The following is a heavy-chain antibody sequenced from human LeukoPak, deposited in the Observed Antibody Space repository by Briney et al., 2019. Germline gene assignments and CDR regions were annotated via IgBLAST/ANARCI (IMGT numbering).Heavy chain of an antibody. D-gene: IGHD1-26*01. Sequence: XXSXXCXVSGGSISTYYWSWIRQPPGKGLEWIGYIYYTGSTSYNPSLKSRDTISLDASKNQFSLELNSVTPADTAVYYCAXXGNYWXXXXFDPWGXGTLVSVSS. CDR2: IYYTGST. J-gene: IGHJ5*02. V-gene: IGHV4-59*01. CDR1: GGSISTYY. CDR3: AXXGNYWXXXXFDP.